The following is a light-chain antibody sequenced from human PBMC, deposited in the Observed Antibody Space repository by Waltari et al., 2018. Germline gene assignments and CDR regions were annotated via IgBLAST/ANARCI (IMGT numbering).Light chain of an antibody. CDR3: LQYNNLPLT. J-gene: IGKJ3*01. CDR2: NAS. CDR1: QESSKF. V-gene: IGKV1-33*01. Sequence: DIQVTQSPSSLSSSVGDSVTITCQASQESSKFVNWDQQKPGKAPKLLIYNASKLKTGVPSRFSGSGSGTDFTLTISNLQPEDIATYYCLQYNNLPLTFGPGTKVDI.